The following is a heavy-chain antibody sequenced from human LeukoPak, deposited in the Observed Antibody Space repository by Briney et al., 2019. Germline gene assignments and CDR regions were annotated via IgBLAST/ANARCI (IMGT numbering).Heavy chain of an antibody. D-gene: IGHD4-23*01. CDR3: ARDHISTGGGNAYYFDY. Sequence: PGGSLRLSCAASGFAFSSYSMNWVRQAPGKGLEWVSSISSSSSYIYYADSVKGRFTISRDNAKNSLYLQVNSLRAEDTAVYYCARDHISTGGGNAYYFDYWGQGTLVTVSS. CDR1: GFAFSSYS. CDR2: ISSSSSYI. V-gene: IGHV3-21*01. J-gene: IGHJ4*02.